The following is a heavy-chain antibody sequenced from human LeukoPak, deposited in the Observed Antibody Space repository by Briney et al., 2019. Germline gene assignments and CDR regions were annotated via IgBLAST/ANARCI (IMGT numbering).Heavy chain of an antibody. CDR2: IYTSGST. V-gene: IGHV4-4*02. CDR1: GGSISSSNW. J-gene: IGHJ5*02. Sequence: KASGTLSLTCAVSGGSISSSNWWSWVRQPAGKGLEWIGRIYTSGSTNYNPSLKSRVTMSVDTSKNQFSLKLSSVTAADTAVYYCARDIVVVVAATHVAPYNWFDPWGQGTLVTVSS. D-gene: IGHD2-15*01. CDR3: ARDIVVVVAATHVAPYNWFDP.